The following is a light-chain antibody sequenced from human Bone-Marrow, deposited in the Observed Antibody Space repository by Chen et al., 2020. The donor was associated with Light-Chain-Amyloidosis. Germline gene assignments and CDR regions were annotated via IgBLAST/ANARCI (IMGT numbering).Light chain of an antibody. CDR2: GAS. CDR3: QQYGSSPPLYT. CDR1: QSVSSSY. V-gene: IGKV3-20*01. Sequence: EIVLTQSPGTLSLSPGERATLSCRASQSVSSSYLAWYQQKTGQAPRLLIYGASSRATGSPDRFSGSGYGTDFTLTISRLEPEDFAVYYCQQYGSSPPLYTFGQGTKLEIK. J-gene: IGKJ2*01.